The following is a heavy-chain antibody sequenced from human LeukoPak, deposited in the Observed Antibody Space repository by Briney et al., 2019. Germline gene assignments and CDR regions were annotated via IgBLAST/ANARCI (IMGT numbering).Heavy chain of an antibody. D-gene: IGHD2-2*01. CDR3: ARGYCSSTSCYGHGAFDI. CDR2: IDPSDSYT. J-gene: IGHJ3*02. V-gene: IGHV5-10-1*01. CDR1: GYSFTSYW. Sequence: GESLKISFKGSGYSFTSYWISWVRQMPGKGLEWMGRIDPSDSYTNYSPSFQGHVTISADKSISTAYLQWSSLKASDTAMYYCARGYCSSTSCYGHGAFDIWGQGTMVTVSS.